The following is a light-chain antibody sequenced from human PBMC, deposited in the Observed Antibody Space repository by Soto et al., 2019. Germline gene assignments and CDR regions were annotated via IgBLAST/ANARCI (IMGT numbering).Light chain of an antibody. CDR3: AAWHDSLNGPV. Sequence: QSVLTQPPSASGTPGQRVTISCSGSSSNIGGNPVNWYQQLPGTAPKLLIYNNNQRPSGVPDRFSGSKSGTSASLAISGLQSEDEAYYYCAAWHDSLNGPVFGGGTKLTVL. CDR1: SSNIGGNP. CDR2: NNN. V-gene: IGLV1-44*01. J-gene: IGLJ3*02.